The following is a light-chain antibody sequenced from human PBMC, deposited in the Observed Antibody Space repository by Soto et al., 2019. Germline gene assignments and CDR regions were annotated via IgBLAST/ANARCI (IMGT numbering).Light chain of an antibody. CDR3: SSYGGNNNLV. Sequence: QSALTQPPSASGSPGQSVTISCTGTSSDIGDYNYVSWYQQHPGKAPKLIIYEVNKRPSGVPDRFSGSKSGNTASLTVSGLQAEDEADYYCSSYGGNNNLVFGGGTKLTVL. J-gene: IGLJ2*01. CDR2: EVN. V-gene: IGLV2-8*01. CDR1: SSDIGDYNY.